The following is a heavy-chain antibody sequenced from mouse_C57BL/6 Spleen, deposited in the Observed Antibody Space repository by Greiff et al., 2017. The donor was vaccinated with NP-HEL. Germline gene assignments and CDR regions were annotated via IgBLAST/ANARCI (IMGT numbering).Heavy chain of an antibody. CDR1: GYTFTDYY. CDR2: INPYNGGT. D-gene: IGHD3-3*01. CDR3: VTQGRSAMDY. Sequence: EVQLQESGPVLVKPGASVKMSCKASGYTFTDYYMNWVKQSHGKSLEWIGVINPYNGGTSYNQKFKGKATLTVDKSSSTAYMELNSLTSEDSAVYYCVTQGRSAMDYWGQGTSVTVSS. J-gene: IGHJ4*01. V-gene: IGHV1-19*01.